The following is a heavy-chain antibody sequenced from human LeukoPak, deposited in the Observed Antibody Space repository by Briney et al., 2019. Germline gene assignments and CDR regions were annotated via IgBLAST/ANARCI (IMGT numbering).Heavy chain of an antibody. CDR3: ARDSGPSGYFRPFDYYYGMDV. D-gene: IGHD3-22*01. J-gene: IGHJ6*02. CDR1: GGSISSYY. V-gene: IGHV4-59*01. CDR2: IYYSGST. Sequence: PSETLSLTCTVSGGSISSYYWSWIRQPPGKGLEWIGYIYYSGSTNYNPSLKSRVTISVDTSKNQFSLKLSSVTAADTAVYYCARDSGPSGYFRPFDYYYGMDVWGQGTTVTVSS.